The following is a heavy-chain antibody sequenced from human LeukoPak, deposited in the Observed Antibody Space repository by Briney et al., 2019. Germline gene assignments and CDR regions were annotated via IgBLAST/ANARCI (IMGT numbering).Heavy chain of an antibody. CDR1: GFTFSSYA. D-gene: IGHD6-19*01. Sequence: GGSLRLSCAASGFTFSSYAMHWVRQAPGKGLEWVAVISYDGSNKYYADSVKGRFTISRDNSKNTLYLQMNSLRAEDTAVYYCARVGSSGWYGGAVRIWGQGTMVTVSS. CDR2: ISYDGSNK. J-gene: IGHJ3*02. V-gene: IGHV3-30*04. CDR3: ARVGSSGWYGGAVRI.